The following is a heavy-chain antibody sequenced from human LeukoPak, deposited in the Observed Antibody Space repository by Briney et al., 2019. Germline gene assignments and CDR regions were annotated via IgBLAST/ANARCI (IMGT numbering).Heavy chain of an antibody. CDR2: INHSGST. Sequence: GSLRLSCAASGFTFSSYAMSWIRQPPGKGPEWIGEINHSGSTNYNPSLKSRVTISVDTSKNQFSLKLSSVTAADTAVYYCARKKFGPQLNWGQGTLVTVSS. CDR3: ARKKFGPQLN. J-gene: IGHJ4*02. CDR1: GFTFSSYA. D-gene: IGHD1-1*01. V-gene: IGHV4-34*01.